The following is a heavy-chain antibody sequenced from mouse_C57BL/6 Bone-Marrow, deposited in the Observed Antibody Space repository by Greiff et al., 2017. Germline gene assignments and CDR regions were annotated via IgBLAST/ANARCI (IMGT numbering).Heavy chain of an antibody. CDR3: ARLEFDGSSGDWYFDV. J-gene: IGHJ1*03. V-gene: IGHV1-85*01. CDR1: GYTFTSYD. D-gene: IGHD1-1*01. Sequence: VQLQQSGPELVKPGASVKLSCKASGYTFTSYDINWVKQRPGQGLGWIGWIYPRDGSTKYNEKFKGTATLTVDTSSSPAYMELPSLTSEDSAVYFCARLEFDGSSGDWYFDVWGTGTTVTVSS. CDR2: IYPRDGST.